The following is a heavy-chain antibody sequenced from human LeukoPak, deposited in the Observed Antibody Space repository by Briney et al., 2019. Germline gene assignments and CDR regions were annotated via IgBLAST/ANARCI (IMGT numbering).Heavy chain of an antibody. J-gene: IGHJ3*02. CDR3: ARVDCSSTSCYRLNAFDAFDI. D-gene: IGHD2-2*01. Sequence: ASVKVSCKVSGYTLTELSMHWVRQAPGKGLEWMGGFDPEDGETIYAQKFQGRVTMTEDTSTDTAYMELRSLRPDDTAVYYCARVDCSSTSCYRLNAFDAFDIWGQGTMVTVSS. V-gene: IGHV1-24*01. CDR2: FDPEDGET. CDR1: GYTLTELS.